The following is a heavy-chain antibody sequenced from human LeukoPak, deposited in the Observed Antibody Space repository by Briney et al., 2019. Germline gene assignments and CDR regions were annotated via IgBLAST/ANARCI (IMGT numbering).Heavy chain of an antibody. V-gene: IGHV4-30-2*01. J-gene: IGHJ4*02. CDR1: GGSISSGGYY. CDR3: AREGSIVATMFDY. Sequence: SETLSLTCTVSGGSISSGGYYWSWIRQPPGKGLEWIGYIYHSGSTYYNPSLKSRVTISVDRSKNQFSLKLSSVTAVDTAVYYCAREGSIVATMFDYWGQGTLVTVSS. D-gene: IGHD5-12*01. CDR2: IYHSGST.